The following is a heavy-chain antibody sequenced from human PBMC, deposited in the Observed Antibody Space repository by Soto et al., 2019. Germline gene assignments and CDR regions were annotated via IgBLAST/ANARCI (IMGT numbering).Heavy chain of an antibody. Sequence: VGSLRLSCAASGFTFSSYAMSWVRQAPGKGLEWVSAISGSDNTTYYADSVKGRFTISRDNSKNTLYLQMSSLRAGDTAVYYCAPMGVWGQGTTVTVSS. CDR3: APMGV. J-gene: IGHJ6*02. V-gene: IGHV3-23*01. CDR2: ISGSDNTT. CDR1: GFTFSSYA.